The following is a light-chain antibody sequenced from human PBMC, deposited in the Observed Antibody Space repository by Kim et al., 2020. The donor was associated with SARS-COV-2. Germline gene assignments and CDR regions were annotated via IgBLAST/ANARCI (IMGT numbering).Light chain of an antibody. CDR2: SDD. J-gene: IGLJ3*02. CDR3: AAWDDRLNGPV. CDR1: SSNIGNNA. Sequence: RQRVTISCAGSSSNIGNNAVNWYQRLPGKAPKLLIYSDDLLPSGVSDRFSGSKSGTSASLAISGLQSEDEADYYCAAWDDRLNGPVFGGGTQLTVL. V-gene: IGLV1-36*01.